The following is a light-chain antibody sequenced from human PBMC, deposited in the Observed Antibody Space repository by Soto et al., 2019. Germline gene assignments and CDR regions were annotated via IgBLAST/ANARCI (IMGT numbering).Light chain of an antibody. CDR3: LHLDSFPFP. CDR2: AAS. Sequence: DIQLTQSPSFLSASVGDRVTITCRASQGISNSLAWYQQTRGNAPKLLIYAASTLQSGVPSRFSGSGSETRFTRIFTSLQPEDFATYYCLHLDSFPFPVGRGTKVDIK. CDR1: QGISNS. J-gene: IGKJ3*01. V-gene: IGKV1-9*01.